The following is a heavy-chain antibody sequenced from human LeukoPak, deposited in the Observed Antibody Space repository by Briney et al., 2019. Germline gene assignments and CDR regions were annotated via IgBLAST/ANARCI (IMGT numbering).Heavy chain of an antibody. V-gene: IGHV1-46*01. CDR2: INPRGGST. CDR1: GYTFTSYY. J-gene: IGHJ4*02. CDR3: ARGVGGYCSSTSCYRAFDY. D-gene: IGHD2-2*01. Sequence: ASVKVSCKASGYTFTSYYMHGVPQAPGQGLEWMGIINPRGGSTSYAQKFQGRGTMTRDTSTSTVYMELISLRSEDTAVYYCARGVGGYCSSTSCYRAFDYWGQGTLVTVSS.